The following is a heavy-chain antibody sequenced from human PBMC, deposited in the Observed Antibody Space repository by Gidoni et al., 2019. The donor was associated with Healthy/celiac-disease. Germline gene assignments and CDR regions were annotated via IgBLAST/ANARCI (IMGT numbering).Heavy chain of an antibody. CDR3: ARGLDIVVVPAAKGGWFDP. CDR2: INHSGST. CDR1: GGSFSGYY. V-gene: IGHV4-34*01. D-gene: IGHD2-2*03. Sequence: QVQLQQWGAGLLKPSETLSLTCAVYGGSFSGYYWSWIRQPPGKGLEWIGEINHSGSTNYNPSLKSRVTISVDTSKNQFSLKLSSVTAADTAVYYCARGLDIVVVPAAKGGWFDPWGQGTLVTVSS. J-gene: IGHJ5*02.